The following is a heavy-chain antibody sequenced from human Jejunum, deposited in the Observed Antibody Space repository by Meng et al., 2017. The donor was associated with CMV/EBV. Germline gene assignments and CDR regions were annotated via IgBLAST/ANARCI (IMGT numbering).Heavy chain of an antibody. Sequence: GFIVSSNYLRWVRQAPGKGLAWVATIYSSGYARCAGSVRGRFTISRDISKNTLDLQMNSLRAEDAAVYYCTRDLGWAYSSGWSDYWGQGTLVTVSS. D-gene: IGHD6-19*01. CDR3: TRDLGWAYSSGWSDY. CDR2: IYSSGYA. V-gene: IGHV3-66*03. CDR1: GFIVSSNY. J-gene: IGHJ4*02.